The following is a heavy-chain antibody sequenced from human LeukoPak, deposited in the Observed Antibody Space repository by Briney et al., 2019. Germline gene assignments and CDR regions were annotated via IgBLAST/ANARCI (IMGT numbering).Heavy chain of an antibody. V-gene: IGHV3-74*01. J-gene: IGHJ4*02. D-gene: IGHD1-26*01. CDR3: ARDGSYKFDY. CDR2: LRSDGTT. Sequence: GGSLRLSCAASGFTFSNSWMHWARQTPGKGLVWVSCLRSDGTTTYAESVKGRFTISRDSAKNTLYLQMNSLRADDTAVYYCARDGSYKFDYWGQGTLVTVSP. CDR1: GFTFSNSW.